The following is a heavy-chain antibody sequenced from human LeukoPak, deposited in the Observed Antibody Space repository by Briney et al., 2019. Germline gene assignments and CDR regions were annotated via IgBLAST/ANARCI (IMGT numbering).Heavy chain of an antibody. Sequence: GGSLRLSCAASGFTSSDYYMSWIRQAPGKGLEWVSSISSSSSYIYYADSVKGRFTISRDNAKNSLYLQMNSLRAEDTAVYYCARSYTVYYDILTGYYTEWYFDYWGQGTLVTVSS. J-gene: IGHJ4*02. V-gene: IGHV3-11*06. CDR2: ISSSSSYI. D-gene: IGHD3-9*01. CDR1: GFTSSDYY. CDR3: ARSYTVYYDILTGYYTEWYFDY.